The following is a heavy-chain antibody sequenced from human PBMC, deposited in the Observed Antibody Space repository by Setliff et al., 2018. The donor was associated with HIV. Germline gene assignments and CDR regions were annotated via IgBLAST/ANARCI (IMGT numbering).Heavy chain of an antibody. D-gene: IGHD3-22*01. CDR1: GYKFTNYW. Sequence: PGESLKISCKASGYKFTNYWITWVRQMPGKGLEWMGRIDPSDSSIKYSPSFQDHVTFSADKSISTAYLQWSSLKASDSAMYYCARHGGYYDSSGYANYWGQGTLVTVSS. CDR2: IDPSDSSI. J-gene: IGHJ4*02. V-gene: IGHV5-10-1*01. CDR3: ARHGGYYDSSGYANY.